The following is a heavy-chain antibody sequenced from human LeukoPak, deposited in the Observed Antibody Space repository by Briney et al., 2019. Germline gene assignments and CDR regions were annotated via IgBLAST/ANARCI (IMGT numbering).Heavy chain of an antibody. D-gene: IGHD2-2*01. Sequence: GRSLRLSCAASGFTLDDYAMHWVRQAPGKGLEWVSGSSWNSGSIGYADSVKGRFTISRDNAKNSLYLQMNSLRAEDTALYYCAKEVVPAAGDAFDIWGQGTMVTVSS. CDR1: GFTLDDYA. J-gene: IGHJ3*02. CDR3: AKEVVPAAGDAFDI. V-gene: IGHV3-9*01. CDR2: SSWNSGSI.